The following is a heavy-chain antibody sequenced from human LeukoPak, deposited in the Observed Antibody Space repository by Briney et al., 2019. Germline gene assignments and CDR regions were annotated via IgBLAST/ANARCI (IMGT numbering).Heavy chain of an antibody. J-gene: IGHJ4*02. V-gene: IGHV1-46*01. Sequence: ASVKVSCKASGYTFASYYMHWVRQAPAQGLEWMGIISPSGGSATYAQKFQGRVTMTRDTSTSTVYMELSSLRSEDTAVYYCARNRNIRGPREAFDYWGQGTLVTVSS. CDR3: ARNRNIRGPREAFDY. D-gene: IGHD3-10*01. CDR2: ISPSGGSA. CDR1: GYTFASYY.